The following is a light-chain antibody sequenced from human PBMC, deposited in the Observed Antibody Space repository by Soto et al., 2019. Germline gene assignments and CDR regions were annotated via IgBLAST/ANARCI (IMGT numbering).Light chain of an antibody. CDR1: LPISNY. CDR3: QKCTGALIS. V-gene: IGKV1-27*01. Sequence: DIQMTQSPSSLSASVGDRVTITCRASLPISNYLAWYQQKPGKIPNLLIYAASTLQAGVPSRFSGSGSGTDFTLTISSLQPEEDAGCDGQKCTGALISFGVGTKVDIK. J-gene: IGKJ4*01. CDR2: AAS.